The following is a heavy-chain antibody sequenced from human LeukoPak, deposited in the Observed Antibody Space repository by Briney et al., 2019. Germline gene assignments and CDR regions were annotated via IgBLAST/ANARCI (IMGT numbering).Heavy chain of an antibody. Sequence: GGSLRLSCAASGFTLSSFWMSWVRQTPGKGLEWVANIKQDGRERYYVDSVKGRFTISRDNARNSLYLQMNSLRAEDTTVYYCASGVEAGKHYYGMDVWGQGTTVTVSS. CDR2: IKQDGRER. CDR3: ASGVEAGKHYYGMDV. V-gene: IGHV3-7*01. J-gene: IGHJ6*02. CDR1: GFTLSSFW. D-gene: IGHD6-13*01.